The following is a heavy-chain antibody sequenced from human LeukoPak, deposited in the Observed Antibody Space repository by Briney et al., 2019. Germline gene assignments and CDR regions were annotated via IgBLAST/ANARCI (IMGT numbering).Heavy chain of an antibody. Sequence: NPSETLSLTCAVSGVSITSRNGWSWVRHPPGKGLEWVGETHYSGSINYNPSLKSRVTISVDKSKNQFSLKLSSVTAADTAVYYCAELPYNYYAMDVWGQGTTVTVSS. CDR2: THYSGSI. V-gene: IGHV4-4*02. D-gene: IGHD1-26*01. CDR1: GVSITSRNG. J-gene: IGHJ6*02. CDR3: AELPYNYYAMDV.